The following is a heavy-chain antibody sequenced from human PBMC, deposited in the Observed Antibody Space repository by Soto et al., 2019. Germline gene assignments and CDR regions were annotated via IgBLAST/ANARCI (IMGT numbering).Heavy chain of an antibody. Sequence: GESLKISCKGSGYSFTAYWIGWVRQMPGRGLEWMGIIYPGDSDTRYSPSFQGQVTISADKSISTAYLQWSNLKASDTAMYYCARTYYYDTSGPGSNVDIWGQGTMVTVPS. D-gene: IGHD3-22*01. CDR1: GYSFTAYW. V-gene: IGHV5-51*01. CDR2: IYPGDSDT. J-gene: IGHJ3*02. CDR3: ARTYYYDTSGPGSNVDI.